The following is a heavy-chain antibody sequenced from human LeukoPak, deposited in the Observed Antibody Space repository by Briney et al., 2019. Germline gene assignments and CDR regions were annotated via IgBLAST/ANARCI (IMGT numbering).Heavy chain of an antibody. CDR1: GYTFTRYY. D-gene: IGHD3-10*01. CDR2: MNPNRWNT. V-gene: IGHV1-8*01. CDR3: ARGRALLWFGGSLLLDGFHI. J-gene: IGHJ3*02. Sequence: SVNVSFKASGYTFTRYYINWVRQATGQGVEWMGGMNPNRWNTGYAQKFEGRVTMTRNTSISQAYMELSSMRSEDTAVYYCARGRALLWFGGSLLLDGFHIWGQGTLVTVSS.